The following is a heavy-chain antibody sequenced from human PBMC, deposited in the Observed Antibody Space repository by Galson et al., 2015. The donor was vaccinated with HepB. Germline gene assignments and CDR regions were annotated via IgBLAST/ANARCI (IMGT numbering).Heavy chain of an antibody. CDR3: TTSSDYGDYPVPMRGTDV. V-gene: IGHV3-15*07. J-gene: IGHJ6*02. CDR1: GFTFSNAW. Sequence: SLRLSCAASGFTFSNAWMNWVRQAPGKGPEWVGRIKSKTDGGTTDYAAPVKGRFTISRDDSKNTLYLQMNSLKTEDTAVYYCTTSSDYGDYPVPMRGTDVWGQGTTVTVSS. CDR2: IKSKTDGGTT. D-gene: IGHD4-17*01.